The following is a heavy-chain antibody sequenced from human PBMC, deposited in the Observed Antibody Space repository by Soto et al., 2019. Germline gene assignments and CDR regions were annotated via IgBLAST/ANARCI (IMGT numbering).Heavy chain of an antibody. V-gene: IGHV3-30-3*01. J-gene: IGHJ6*02. CDR2: ISYDGSNK. CDR1: GFTFSSYA. Sequence: QVQLVESGGGVVQPGRSLRLSCAASGFTFSSYAMHWVRQAPGKGLEWVAVISYDGSNKYYTDSVKGRFTISRDNSKNTLYLQMNSLRAEDTAVYYCARAPGDNVAVAVIYYGMDVWGQGTTVTVSS. CDR3: ARAPGDNVAVAVIYYGMDV. D-gene: IGHD6-19*01.